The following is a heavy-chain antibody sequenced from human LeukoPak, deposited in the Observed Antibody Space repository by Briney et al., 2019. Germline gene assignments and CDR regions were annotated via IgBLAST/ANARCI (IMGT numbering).Heavy chain of an antibody. CDR3: ARDRLEAVTDDDYFDY. CDR2: GGRS. V-gene: IGHV3-53*01. J-gene: IGHJ4*02. D-gene: IGHD2-21*02. CDR1: KFTITNNC. Sequence: GGSLRLSCAASKFTITNNCRIWVRQAPGKGLDGGRSFYIDSVKGRFTISRDNSKNTVYLQMSSLRAEDTGVYYCARDRLEAVTDDDYFDYWGQGTLVTVSS.